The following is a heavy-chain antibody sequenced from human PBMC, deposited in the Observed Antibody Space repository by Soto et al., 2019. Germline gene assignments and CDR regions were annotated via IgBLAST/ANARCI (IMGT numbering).Heavy chain of an antibody. CDR1: GSKFGNHG. V-gene: IGHV3-23*01. CDR3: AKEHIAVASPRWSPFSAY. Sequence: SGSKFGNHGMNWVSGARGKGPEWVSGISGSGGSTHYADSVKGRFTISRDNSKSTVYLQMNSLRAEDTAIYYCAKEHIAVASPRWSPFSAYWGQRTLVTVSS. CDR2: ISGSGGST. D-gene: IGHD6-19*01. J-gene: IGHJ4*02.